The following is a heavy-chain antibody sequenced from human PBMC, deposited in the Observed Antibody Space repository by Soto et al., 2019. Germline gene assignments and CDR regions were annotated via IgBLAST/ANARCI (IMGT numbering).Heavy chain of an antibody. CDR1: GGSISSGDYY. J-gene: IGHJ4*02. CDR2: IYYSGST. Sequence: SETLSLTCTVSGGSISSGDYYWSWIRQPPGKGLEWIGYIYYSGSTYYNPSLKSRVTISVDTSKNQFSLKLSSVTAADTAVYYCARVGGAWGLYFDYWGQGTLVTVSS. V-gene: IGHV4-30-4*01. CDR3: ARVGGAWGLYFDY. D-gene: IGHD7-27*01.